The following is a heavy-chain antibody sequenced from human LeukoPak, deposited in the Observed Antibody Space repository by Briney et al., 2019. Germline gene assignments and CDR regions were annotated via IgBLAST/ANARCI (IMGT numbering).Heavy chain of an antibody. J-gene: IGHJ6*02. CDR1: GFTFSTYA. V-gene: IGHV3-23*01. D-gene: IGHD1-26*01. Sequence: GGSLRLSCAASGFTFSTYAMTWVRHAPGKGLEWVSAISGSGETTYYADSVKGRFTISRDNSKSTLYLQMNSLRAEDTAVYYCAKDVRVGGGGMDVWGQGTPVTVSS. CDR3: AKDVRVGGGGMDV. CDR2: ISGSGETT.